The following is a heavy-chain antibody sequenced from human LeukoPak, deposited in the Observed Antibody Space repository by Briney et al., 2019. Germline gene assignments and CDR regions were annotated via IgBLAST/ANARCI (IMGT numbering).Heavy chain of an antibody. J-gene: IGHJ4*02. CDR2: ISAYNGNT. Sequence: ASVKVSYKASGYTFTSYGISWVRQAPGQGLEWMGWISAYNGNTNYAQKLQGRVTMTTDTSTSTAYMELRSLRSDDTAVYYCARAQGSRYDILTGYYPLLDYWGQGTLVTVSS. CDR1: GYTFTSYG. V-gene: IGHV1-18*01. CDR3: ARAQGSRYDILTGYYPLLDY. D-gene: IGHD3-9*01.